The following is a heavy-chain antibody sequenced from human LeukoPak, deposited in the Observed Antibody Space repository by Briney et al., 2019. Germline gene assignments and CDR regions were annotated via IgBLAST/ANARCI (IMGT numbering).Heavy chain of an antibody. V-gene: IGHV4-31*03. D-gene: IGHD2-15*01. J-gene: IGHJ5*02. Sequence: SQTLSLTCTVSGGSISSGGYCWSWIRQHPGKGLEWIGYIYYSGSTYYNPSLKSRVTISVDTSKNQFSLKLSSVTAADTAVYYCARGPPFAAALHWFDPWGQGTLVTVSS. CDR3: ARGPPFAAALHWFDP. CDR2: IYYSGST. CDR1: GGSISSGGYC.